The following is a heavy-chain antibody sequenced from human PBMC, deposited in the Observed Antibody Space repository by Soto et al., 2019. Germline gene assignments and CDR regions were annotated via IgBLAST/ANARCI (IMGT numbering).Heavy chain of an antibody. CDR3: ARGKANYDFWSGYYFQH. CDR2: IYYSGST. Sequence: SETLSLTCTVSGGSISSYYWSWIRQPPGKGLEWIGYIYYSGSTNYNPSLKSRVTISVDTSKNQFSLKLSSVTAADTAVYYCARGKANYDFWSGYYFQHWGQGTLVTVSS. D-gene: IGHD3-3*01. V-gene: IGHV4-59*01. CDR1: GGSISSYY. J-gene: IGHJ1*01.